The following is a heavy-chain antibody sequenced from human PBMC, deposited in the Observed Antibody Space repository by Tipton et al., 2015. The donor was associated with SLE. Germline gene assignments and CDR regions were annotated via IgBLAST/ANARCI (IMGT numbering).Heavy chain of an antibody. CDR3: ARGGGIRFLEWDYYYMDV. J-gene: IGHJ6*03. D-gene: IGHD3-3*01. Sequence: TLSLTCTVSGGSISSYYWSWIRQPPGKGLEWIGYIYYSGSTNYNPSLKSRVTISVETSKNQFSLKLSSVTAADTAVYYCARGGGIRFLEWDYYYMDVWGKVTTVTVSS. CDR2: IYYSGST. V-gene: IGHV4-59*01. CDR1: GGSISSYY.